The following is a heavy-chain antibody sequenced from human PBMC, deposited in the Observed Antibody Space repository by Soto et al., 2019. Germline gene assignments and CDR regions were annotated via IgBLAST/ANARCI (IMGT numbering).Heavy chain of an antibody. CDR3: ARGRTELDY. D-gene: IGHD1-1*01. V-gene: IGHV3-30-3*01. J-gene: IGHJ4*02. CDR1: GFTFSSYA. Sequence: QVQLVESGGGVVQPGRSLRLSCAASGFTFSSYAMHWVRQAPGTGLEWVAVISYDGSNKYYADSVKGRFTISRDNSKNTRYLQMNSLRAEDTAVYYCARGRTELDYWGQGTLVTVSS. CDR2: ISYDGSNK.